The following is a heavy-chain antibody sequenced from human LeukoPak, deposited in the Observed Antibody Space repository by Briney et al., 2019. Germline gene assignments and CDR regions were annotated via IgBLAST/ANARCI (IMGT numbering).Heavy chain of an antibody. J-gene: IGHJ5*02. CDR2: IYYSGST. D-gene: IGHD4-23*01. Sequence: SETLSLTCTVSGGSISSYYWSWIRQPPGKGLEWIGYIYYSGSTNYNPSLKSRVTISVDTSKNQFSLKLSSVTAADTAVYYCAREVGGGSQQNWFDPWYQVTLVNV. CDR3: AREVGGGSQQNWFDP. CDR1: GGSISSYY. V-gene: IGHV4-59*01.